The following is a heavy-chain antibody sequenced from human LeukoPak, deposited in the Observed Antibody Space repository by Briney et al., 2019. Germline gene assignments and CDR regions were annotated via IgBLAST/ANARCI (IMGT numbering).Heavy chain of an antibody. V-gene: IGHV3-21*01. Sequence: GGSLRLSCAASGFTFSSYSMNWVRQAPGKGLEWVSSISFDSSYRNYADSVKGRFTVSRDNTENSLYLHMSNLRAEDTAVYYCARNLGRNYDSWGQGTLVTVSS. CDR1: GFTFSSYS. CDR3: ARNLGRNYDS. CDR2: ISFDSSYR. J-gene: IGHJ4*02.